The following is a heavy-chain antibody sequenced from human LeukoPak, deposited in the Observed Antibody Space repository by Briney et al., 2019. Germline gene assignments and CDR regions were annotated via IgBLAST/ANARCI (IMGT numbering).Heavy chain of an antibody. CDR1: GFTFSSYG. J-gene: IGHJ4*02. V-gene: IGHV3-33*03. D-gene: IGHD3-22*01. CDR3: AKDSGYRSQVDY. Sequence: GGSLRLSCAASGFTFSSYGMHWVRQAPGKGLEWVAVIWYDGSNKYYADSAKGRFTISRDNAKNSLYLQMNSLRAEDTALYYCAKDSGYRSQVDYWGQGTLVTVSS. CDR2: IWYDGSNK.